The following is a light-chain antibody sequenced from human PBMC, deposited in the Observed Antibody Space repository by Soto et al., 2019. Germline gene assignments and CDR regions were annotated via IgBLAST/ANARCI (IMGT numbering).Light chain of an antibody. CDR3: QQYNSYSLT. Sequence: DIQMTQSPSTLPASVGDRVTITCRASQSISSWLAWYQQKPGKAPNLLIYKASSLESGVPSRFSGSGSGTEFTLTISSLQPDDFATYYCQQYNSYSLTFGQGTRLEIK. CDR1: QSISSW. J-gene: IGKJ5*01. CDR2: KAS. V-gene: IGKV1-5*03.